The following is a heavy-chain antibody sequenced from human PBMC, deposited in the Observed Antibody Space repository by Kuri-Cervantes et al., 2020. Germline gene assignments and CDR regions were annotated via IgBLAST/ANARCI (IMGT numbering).Heavy chain of an antibody. CDR1: GYTFTSYA. CDR3: ARDSKVIAVATEFDY. Sequence: ASVKVSCKASGYTFTSYAMHWVRQAPGQRLEWMGWINAGNGNTKYSQKFQGRVTITRDTSASTAYMELSSLRSEDTAVYYCARDSKVIAVATEFDYWGQGTLVTVSS. V-gene: IGHV1-3*01. J-gene: IGHJ4*02. D-gene: IGHD6-19*01. CDR2: INAGNGNT.